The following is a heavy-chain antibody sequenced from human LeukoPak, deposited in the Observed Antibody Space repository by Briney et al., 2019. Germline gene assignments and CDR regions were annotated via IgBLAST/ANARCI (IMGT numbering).Heavy chain of an antibody. J-gene: IGHJ4*02. V-gene: IGHV3-23*01. CDR2: IGGRGGST. CDR3: AKDESSGYYYFDH. Sequence: GGSLRLSCAASGFTFSSYAMSWVRQAPGKGLEWVSAIGGRGGSTYYAGSVKGRFTISRDNSNNMVYVQMNSLRAEDTAVYYCAKDESSGYYYFDHWGQGTLVTVSS. D-gene: IGHD3-22*01. CDR1: GFTFSSYA.